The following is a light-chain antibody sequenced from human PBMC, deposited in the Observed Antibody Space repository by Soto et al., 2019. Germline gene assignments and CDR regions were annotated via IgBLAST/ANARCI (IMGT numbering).Light chain of an antibody. V-gene: IGLV1-44*01. Sequence: QSVLTQPPSASGTPGQMVTISCSGSSSNIGSNTVNWYQQLPGTAPKLLIYSNNQRPSGVPDRFSGSKSGTSASLAISGLQSEDEADYYCAAWDDSLNGPTWVFGGGTKLTVL. CDR2: SNN. CDR3: AAWDDSLNGPTWV. CDR1: SSNIGSNT. J-gene: IGLJ3*02.